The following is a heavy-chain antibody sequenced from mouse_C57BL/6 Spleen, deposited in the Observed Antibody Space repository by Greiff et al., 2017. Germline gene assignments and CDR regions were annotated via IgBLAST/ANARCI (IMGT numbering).Heavy chain of an antibody. J-gene: IGHJ4*01. CDR2: IYPGDGDT. CDR1: GYAFSSSW. CDR3: AREVYYGNADYAMDY. Sequence: QVQLQQSGPELVKPGASVKISCKASGYAFSSSWMNWVKQRPGKGLEWIGRIYPGDGDTNYNGKFKGKATLTADKSSSTAYMQLSSLTSEDAAVYFCAREVYYGNADYAMDYWGQGTSVTVSS. V-gene: IGHV1-82*01. D-gene: IGHD2-1*01.